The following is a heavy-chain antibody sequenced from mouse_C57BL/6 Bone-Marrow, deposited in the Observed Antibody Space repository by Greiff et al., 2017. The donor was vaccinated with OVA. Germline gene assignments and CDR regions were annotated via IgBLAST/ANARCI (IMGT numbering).Heavy chain of an antibody. CDR3: ARGGTWFAY. CDR2: INPGSGGT. J-gene: IGHJ3*01. V-gene: IGHV1-54*01. CDR1: GYAFTNYL. Sequence: VQLQQSGAELVRPGPSVKVSCKASGYAFTNYLIEWVKQRPGQGLEWIGVINPGSGGTNYNEKFKGKATLTADKSSSTAYMQLSSLTSEDSAVYFCARGGTWFAYWGQGTLVTVSA.